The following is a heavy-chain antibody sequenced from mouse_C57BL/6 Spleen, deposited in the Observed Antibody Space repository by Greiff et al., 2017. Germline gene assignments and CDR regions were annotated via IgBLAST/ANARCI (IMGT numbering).Heavy chain of an antibody. CDR1: GYSITSGYY. CDR3: ARWNWDGFAY. CDR2: ISYDGSN. V-gene: IGHV3-6*01. Sequence: EVKLMESGPGLVKPSQSLSLTCSVTGYSITSGYYWNWIRQFPGNKLEWMGYISYDGSNNYNPSLKNRISITRDTSKNQFFLKLNSVTTEDTATYYCARWNWDGFAYWGQGTLVTVSA. J-gene: IGHJ3*01. D-gene: IGHD4-1*01.